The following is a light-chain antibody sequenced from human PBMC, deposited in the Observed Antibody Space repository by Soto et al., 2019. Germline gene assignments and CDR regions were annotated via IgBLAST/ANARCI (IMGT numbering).Light chain of an antibody. CDR1: ENIFKF. J-gene: IGKJ4*01. V-gene: IGKV1-5*01. CDR3: HPYNPRSIT. CDR2: AAS. Sequence: DIQLIQSPATLSASVGDRITITCRASENIFKFLAWYQQRSGSAPNLLIYAASDLESGDPSRFSGSGSGTEFPLTIDNLQPEDFSTYYCHPYNPRSITFGGGTKVDVK.